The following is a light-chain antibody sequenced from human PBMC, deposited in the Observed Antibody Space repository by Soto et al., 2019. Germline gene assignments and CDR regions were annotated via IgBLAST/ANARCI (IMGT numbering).Light chain of an antibody. CDR3: QQSYSSRVT. Sequence: SQMTHYPSSLSASVADRVTITCRASQSISIYLNWYQQKPGKAPKLLIYAASSLQSGVPSRFSGSGSGTDFTLTISRLQPEDSATYYCQQSYSSRVTLGQGTKVDI. CDR2: AAS. CDR1: QSISIY. J-gene: IGKJ2*01. V-gene: IGKV1-39*01.